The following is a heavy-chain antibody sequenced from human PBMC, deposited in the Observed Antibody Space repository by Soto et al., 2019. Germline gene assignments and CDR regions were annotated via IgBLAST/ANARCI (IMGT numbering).Heavy chain of an antibody. CDR2: IYYSGST. CDR3: AREAYSSSWYAWGAFDI. D-gene: IGHD6-13*01. J-gene: IGHJ3*02. CDR1: GGSISSYY. V-gene: IGHV4-59*01. Sequence: QVQLQESGPGLVKPSETLSLTCTVSGGSISSYYWSWIRQPPGKGLEWIGYIYYSGSTNYNPALKSRFTISVDTSKNQFPLKLSSVTAAATAVYSCAREAYSSSWYAWGAFDIWGKGTMVTVSS.